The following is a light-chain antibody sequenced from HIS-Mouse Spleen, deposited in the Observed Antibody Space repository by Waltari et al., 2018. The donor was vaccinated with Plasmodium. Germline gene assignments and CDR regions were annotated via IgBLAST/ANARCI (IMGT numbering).Light chain of an antibody. Sequence: AIRLTQSPSSLSASTADRVTITCRAREGISSYLAWYQQKPGKAPKRLIYAASTLQSGVPSRFSGSGSGTDFTLTISCLQSEDFATYYCQQYYSYPRTFGQGTKVEIK. V-gene: IGKV1-8*01. CDR3: QQYYSYPRT. J-gene: IGKJ1*01. CDR2: AAS. CDR1: EGISSY.